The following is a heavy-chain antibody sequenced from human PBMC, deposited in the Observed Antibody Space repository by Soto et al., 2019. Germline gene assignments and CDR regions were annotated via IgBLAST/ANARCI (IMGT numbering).Heavy chain of an antibody. Sequence: RASVKVSCKASGYTFTSYGISWVRQAPGQGLEWMGWISAYNGNTNYAQKLQGRVTMTTDTSTSTAYMELRSLRSDDTAVYYCARDNVDYYYYYGMDVWGQGTTVTVSS. V-gene: IGHV1-18*01. J-gene: IGHJ6*02. CDR1: GYTFTSYG. CDR2: ISAYNGNT. CDR3: ARDNVDYYYYYGMDV.